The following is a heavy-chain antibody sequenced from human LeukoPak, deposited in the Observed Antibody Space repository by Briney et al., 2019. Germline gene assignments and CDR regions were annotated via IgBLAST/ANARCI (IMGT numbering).Heavy chain of an antibody. CDR1: GFTFSSYS. Sequence: GGSLRLSCAASGFTFSSYSMNWVRQAPGKGLEWVSAISGSGGSTYYTDSVRGRFTISRDNSKNTLYLQMNSLRAEDTAVYYCAKGDRRDCSSPSCYLHYFDCWGQGTLVTVSS. CDR3: AKGDRRDCSSPSCYLHYFDC. D-gene: IGHD2-2*01. J-gene: IGHJ4*02. CDR2: ISGSGGST. V-gene: IGHV3-23*01.